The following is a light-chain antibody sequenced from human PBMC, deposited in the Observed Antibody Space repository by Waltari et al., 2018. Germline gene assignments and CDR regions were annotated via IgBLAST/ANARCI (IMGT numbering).Light chain of an antibody. V-gene: IGLV1-47*01. CDR2: KND. CDR1: DSNIGDNY. J-gene: IGLJ2*01. CDR3: ASWDDSPSGHVV. Sequence: QSVLTQPPSTSGTPGQRVNISCSGSDSNIGDNYVYWLPHVPGKAPKLLISKNDKRPSGVPDRFSGSKSGTSASLAISGLRSEDEANYYCASWDDSPSGHVVFGGGTKVTVL.